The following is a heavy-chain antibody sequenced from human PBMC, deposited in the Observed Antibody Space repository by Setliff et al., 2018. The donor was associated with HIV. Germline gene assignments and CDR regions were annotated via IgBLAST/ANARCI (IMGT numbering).Heavy chain of an antibody. J-gene: IGHJ4*02. CDR1: GLRFRDYA. D-gene: IGHD3-3*02. V-gene: IGHV3-49*03. CDR3: TSESIAVST. Sequence: PGGSLRLSCTTSGLRFRDYAMSWFRQAPGKGLEWVGFIRSEAHGRATEYAASVKGRFTFSRDDSRAIAHLQMNNLRTDDTGVYYCTSESIAVSTWGQGTLVTVSS. CDR2: IRSEAHGRAT.